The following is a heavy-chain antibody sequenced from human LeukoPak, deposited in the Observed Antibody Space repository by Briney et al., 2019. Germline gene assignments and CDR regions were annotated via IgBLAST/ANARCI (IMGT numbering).Heavy chain of an antibody. Sequence: PSETLSLTCTVSGYSISSGYYWGWIRQPPGKGLEWIGSIYHSGSTYYNPSLKSRVTISVAKSKNQFSLKLSSVTAADTAVYYCARNSLDIVVVPAAKRSYYYYYMDVWGKGATVTVSS. CDR1: GYSISSGYY. CDR3: ARNSLDIVVVPAAKRSYYYYYMDV. CDR2: IYHSGST. D-gene: IGHD2-2*01. J-gene: IGHJ6*03. V-gene: IGHV4-38-2*02.